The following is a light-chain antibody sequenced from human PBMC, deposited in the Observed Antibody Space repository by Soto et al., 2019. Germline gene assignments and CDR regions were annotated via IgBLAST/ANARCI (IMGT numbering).Light chain of an antibody. CDR2: EVS. CDR3: SSYAGSNNYV. CDR1: SSDVGGYNY. V-gene: IGLV2-8*01. Sequence: QSVLTQPPSASGSPGQSVTISCTGTSSDVGGYNYVSWYQQHPGKAPNLMIYEVSNRPSGVPDRFSGSKSGNTASLTVSGLQAEDEADYYCSSYAGSNNYVFGTGTKLTVL. J-gene: IGLJ1*01.